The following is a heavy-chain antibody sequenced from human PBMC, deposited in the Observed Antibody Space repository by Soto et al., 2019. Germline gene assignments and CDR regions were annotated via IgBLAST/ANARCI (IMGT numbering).Heavy chain of an antibody. D-gene: IGHD4-4*01. Sequence: AASVKVSCKVSGYTLTELSMHWVRQAPGKGLEWMGGFDPEDGETIYAQKFQGRVTMTEDTSTDTAYMELSSLRSEDTAVYYCATALTTVTRGAYYYYGMDVWGQGTTVTVSS. CDR2: FDPEDGET. CDR3: ATALTTVTRGAYYYYGMDV. V-gene: IGHV1-24*01. CDR1: GYTLTELS. J-gene: IGHJ6*02.